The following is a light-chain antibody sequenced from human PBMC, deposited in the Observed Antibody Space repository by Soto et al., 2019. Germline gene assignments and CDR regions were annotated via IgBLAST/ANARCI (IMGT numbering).Light chain of an antibody. CDR1: QPISTY. CDR2: AAS. V-gene: IGKV1-8*01. CDR3: QQYYTYPLA. J-gene: IGKJ1*01. Sequence: AIRMTQSPSSISAFTGDRVTITCRASQPISTYLAWYQQKPGTAPTLLIYAASTLQSGVPSRFSGSGSGTDFTLTLSCLQSEDLATYFCQQYYTYPLAFGQGTKVEIK.